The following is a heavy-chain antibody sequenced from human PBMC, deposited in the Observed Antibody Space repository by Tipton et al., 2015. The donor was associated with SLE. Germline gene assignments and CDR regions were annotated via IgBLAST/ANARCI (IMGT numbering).Heavy chain of an antibody. Sequence: TLSLTCTVSGGSISSNNFFWSWLRQHPGKGLEWIAYIHYDGTAFDNPSLKSRVTMSIDTSQNQFSLELNSVTGADTAVYYCATITLYSPASFDIWGQGTLVTVSS. V-gene: IGHV4-31*03. CDR1: GGSISSNNFF. CDR3: ATITLYSPASFDI. CDR2: IHYDGTA. J-gene: IGHJ3*02. D-gene: IGHD1-14*01.